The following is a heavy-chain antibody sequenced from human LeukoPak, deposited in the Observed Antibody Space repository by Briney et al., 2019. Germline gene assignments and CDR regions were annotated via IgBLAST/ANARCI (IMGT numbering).Heavy chain of an antibody. CDR2: ISYDGSNK. D-gene: IGHD2-2*01. Sequence: GGSLRLSCAASGFTFSSYAMHWVRQAPGKGLEWVAVISYDGSNKYYADSVKGRFTISRDNSKNTLYLQMNSQRAEDTAVYYCARSGGYCSSASCSKIGYYYYYGMDVWGKGTTVTVSS. V-gene: IGHV3-30*04. J-gene: IGHJ6*04. CDR3: ARSGGYCSSASCSKIGYYYYYGMDV. CDR1: GFTFSSYA.